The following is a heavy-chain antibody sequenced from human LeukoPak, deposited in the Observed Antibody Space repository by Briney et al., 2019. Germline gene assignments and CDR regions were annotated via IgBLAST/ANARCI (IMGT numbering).Heavy chain of an antibody. V-gene: IGHV1-69*04. CDR3: ASPVAVAGTHFDY. CDR2: IIPILGIA. Sequence: ASVKVSCKASGYTFTSYGISWVRQAPGQGLEWMGRIIPILGIANYAQKFQGRVTITADKSTSTAYMELSSLRSEDTAVYYCASPVAVAGTHFDYWGQGTLVTVSS. J-gene: IGHJ4*02. D-gene: IGHD6-19*01. CDR1: GYTFTSYG.